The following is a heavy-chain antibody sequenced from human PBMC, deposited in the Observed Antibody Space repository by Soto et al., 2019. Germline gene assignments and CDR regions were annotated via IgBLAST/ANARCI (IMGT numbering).Heavy chain of an antibody. D-gene: IGHD2-15*01. Sequence: QVQLQESGPGLVKPLQTLSLTCTVSGGSISSGGYYWSWIRQHPGKGLEWIGYIYYSGSTYYNPSRKTRVTLAADTSKNQFSLKLSSVTAADTAVYYCARYCSGGSCYSSHFDYWGQGTLVTVSS. CDR3: ARYCSGGSCYSSHFDY. CDR1: GGSISSGGYY. V-gene: IGHV4-31*03. CDR2: IYYSGST. J-gene: IGHJ4*02.